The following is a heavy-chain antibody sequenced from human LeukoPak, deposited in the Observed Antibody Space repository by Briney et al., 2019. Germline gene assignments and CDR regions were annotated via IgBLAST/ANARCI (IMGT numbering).Heavy chain of an antibody. J-gene: IGHJ6*02. D-gene: IGHD3-3*01. CDR1: GFTVSSNY. CDR3: ARDGPAYYDFWSGYATRINYYYYYGMDV. V-gene: IGHV3-53*05. CDR2: IYSGGST. Sequence: GGSLRLSCAASGFTVSSNYMSWVRQAPGKGLEWVSVIYSGGSTYYADSVKGRFTISRDNSKNTLYLQMNSLRAEDTAVYYCARDGPAYYDFWSGYATRINYYYYYGMDVWGQGTTVTVSS.